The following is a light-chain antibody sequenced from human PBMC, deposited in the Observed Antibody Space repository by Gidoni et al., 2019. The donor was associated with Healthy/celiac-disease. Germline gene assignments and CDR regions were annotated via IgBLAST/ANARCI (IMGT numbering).Light chain of an antibody. Sequence: SSELTQYPAVSVALGQTVRITCQGDSLRSYYASWYQQKPGQAPVLVIYGKNNRPAGIPDRCSGSSSGNTASLTITGAQAEDEADYYCNSRDSSGNPLFGGGTKLTVL. CDR3: NSRDSSGNPL. V-gene: IGLV3-19*01. CDR1: SLRSYY. J-gene: IGLJ2*01. CDR2: GKN.